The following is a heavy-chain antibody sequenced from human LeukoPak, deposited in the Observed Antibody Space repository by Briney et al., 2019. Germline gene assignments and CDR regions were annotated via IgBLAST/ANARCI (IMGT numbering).Heavy chain of an antibody. CDR1: GYTLTELS. V-gene: IGHV1-24*01. J-gene: IGHJ4*02. Sequence: ASVKVSCKVSGYTLTELSMHWGRQAPGKGREWMGGFDPEDGETIYAQKFQGRVTMTEDTSTDTAYMELSSLRSEDTAVYYCATFRIAVAGTLDYWGQGTLVTVSS. D-gene: IGHD6-19*01. CDR2: FDPEDGET. CDR3: ATFRIAVAGTLDY.